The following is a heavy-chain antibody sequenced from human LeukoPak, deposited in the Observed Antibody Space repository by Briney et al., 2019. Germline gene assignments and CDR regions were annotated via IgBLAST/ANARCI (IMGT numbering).Heavy chain of an antibody. D-gene: IGHD3-22*01. CDR3: ASDAHDSSGFDY. CDR1: GGSISSGGYY. Sequence: SETLSLTCTVSGGSISSGGYYWSWIRQHPGKGLEWIGYIYYGGSTYYNPSLKGRVTIPVDTSKNQFALKLSSVTAADTVVYYCASDAHDSSGFDYWAQGTLVTVSS. J-gene: IGHJ4*02. CDR2: IYYGGST. V-gene: IGHV4-31*03.